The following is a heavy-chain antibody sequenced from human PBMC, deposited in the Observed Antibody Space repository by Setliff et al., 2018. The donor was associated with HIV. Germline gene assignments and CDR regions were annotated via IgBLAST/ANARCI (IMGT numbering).Heavy chain of an antibody. Sequence: SGGSLRLSCAASKFTFSSYSMHWVRQVPGKGLEWVAAMSYDGRHKYYADSVKGRFTISRDNSKNTLYLQMNSLRVEDTAVYYCAKEEYKPGFGLDSWGQGTLVTVSS. CDR2: MSYDGRHK. CDR3: AKEEYKPGFGLDS. D-gene: IGHD1-1*01. V-gene: IGHV3-30*04. CDR1: KFTFSSYS. J-gene: IGHJ4*02.